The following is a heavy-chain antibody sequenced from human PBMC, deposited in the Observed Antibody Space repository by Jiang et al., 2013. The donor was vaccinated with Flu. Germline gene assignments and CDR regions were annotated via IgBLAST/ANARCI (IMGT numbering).Heavy chain of an antibody. CDR3: AKITIFGVVPYYFDY. Sequence: KGRFTISRDNSKNTLYLQMNSLRAEDTAVYYCAKITIFGVVPYYFDYWGQGTLVTVSS. V-gene: IGHV3-66*01. J-gene: IGHJ4*02. D-gene: IGHD3-3*01.